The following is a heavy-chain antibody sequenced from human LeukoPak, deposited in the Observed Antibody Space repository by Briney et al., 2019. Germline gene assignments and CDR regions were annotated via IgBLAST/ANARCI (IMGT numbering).Heavy chain of an antibody. CDR1: GFSFSSYG. CDR2: IRYDGGNK. D-gene: IGHD5-18*01. Sequence: GGSLRLSCAASGFSFSSYGMHWVRQAPGKGLEWVAFIRYDGGNKYYADSVKGRFTISRDNSKNTLYVQMNSLRGEDTAVYYCAKDWTATGMDVWGKGTTVTISS. J-gene: IGHJ6*04. V-gene: IGHV3-30*02. CDR3: AKDWTATGMDV.